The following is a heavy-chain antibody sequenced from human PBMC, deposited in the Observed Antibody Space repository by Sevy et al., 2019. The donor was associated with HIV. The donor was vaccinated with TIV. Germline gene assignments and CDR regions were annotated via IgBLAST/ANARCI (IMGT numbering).Heavy chain of an antibody. D-gene: IGHD3-3*01. Sequence: GGSLRLSCAASGFTFSSYWMSWVRQAPGKGLEWVAHIKQDGSEKYYVDSVKGRFTISRDNAKNSLYLQMNSLRAEDTAVYYCARAGTGNTYYDFWSGYYPDYYYGMDVWGQGTTVTVSS. CDR3: ARAGTGNTYYDFWSGYYPDYYYGMDV. V-gene: IGHV3-7*01. CDR2: IKQDGSEK. CDR1: GFTFSSYW. J-gene: IGHJ6*02.